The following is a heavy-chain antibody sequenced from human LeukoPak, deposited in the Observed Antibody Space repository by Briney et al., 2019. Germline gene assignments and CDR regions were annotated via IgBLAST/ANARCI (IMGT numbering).Heavy chain of an antibody. V-gene: IGHV4-4*07. Sequence: RPSETLSLTCTVSGGSISSYYWSWIRQPAGKGLEWTGHIHTSGSTNYNPSLKSRVTMSVDTSKNQFSLKLSSVTAADTAVYYCARDQYYYDSSGYYRFDYWGQGTLVTVSS. CDR3: ARDQYYYDSSGYYRFDY. CDR1: GGSISSYY. D-gene: IGHD3-22*01. J-gene: IGHJ4*02. CDR2: IHTSGST.